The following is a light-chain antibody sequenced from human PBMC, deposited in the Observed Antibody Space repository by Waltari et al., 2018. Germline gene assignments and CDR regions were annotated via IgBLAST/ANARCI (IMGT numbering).Light chain of an antibody. Sequence: QPLLTQPPSASGTPEQRVTISCSGSSSNIVSNYVYCYQQLPGTAPKLLLYRNNQRPSGVPDRFSGSKSGTSASLAISGLRSEDEADYYCAAWDDSLSGPGVVFGGGTKLTVL. J-gene: IGLJ2*01. CDR3: AAWDDSLSGPGVV. CDR2: RNN. V-gene: IGLV1-47*01. CDR1: SSNIVSNY.